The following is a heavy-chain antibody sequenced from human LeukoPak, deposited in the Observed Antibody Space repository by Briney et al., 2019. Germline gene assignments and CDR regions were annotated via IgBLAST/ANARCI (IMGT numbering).Heavy chain of an antibody. Sequence: GESLKISCEGSGYSFSNYWIGWVRQMPGKGLEYMGIIYPGDSDTGYSPSFQGQVTISVDKSISTAYLQWSSLKASDTAMYYCARRYYFDSSGYTRALDIWGQGTMVTVSS. CDR2: IYPGDSDT. J-gene: IGHJ3*02. V-gene: IGHV5-51*01. D-gene: IGHD3-22*01. CDR1: GYSFSNYW. CDR3: ARRYYFDSSGYTRALDI.